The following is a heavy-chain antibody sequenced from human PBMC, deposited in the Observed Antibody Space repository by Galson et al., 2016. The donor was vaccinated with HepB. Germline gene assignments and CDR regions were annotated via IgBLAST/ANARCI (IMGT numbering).Heavy chain of an antibody. V-gene: IGHV3-30*18. CDR3: AKDKGWGFHYYFMDV. CDR2: IGHDGTNE. CDR1: GFTFTTYG. Sequence: SLRLSCAASGFTFTTYGMHWVRQAPGKGLEWVAVIGHDGTNEYYADSVKGRFTISRDDSKSTLNLQMNSLRDDDTAVYYCAKDKGWGFHYYFMDVWGKGTTVTVSS. J-gene: IGHJ6*03. D-gene: IGHD6-19*01.